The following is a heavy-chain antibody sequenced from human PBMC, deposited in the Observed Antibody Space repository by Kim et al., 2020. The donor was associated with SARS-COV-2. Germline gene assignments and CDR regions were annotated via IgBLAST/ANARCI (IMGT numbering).Heavy chain of an antibody. CDR3: ARDLGYCSGGSCSTWGRY. J-gene: IGHJ4*02. CDR2: INAGNGNT. Sequence: ASVKVSCKASGYTFTSYAMHWVRQAPGQRLEWMGWINAGNGNTKYSQKFQGRVTITRDTSASTAYMELSSLRSEDTAVYYCARDLGYCSGGSCSTWGRYWGQGTLVTVSS. V-gene: IGHV1-3*01. CDR1: GYTFTSYA. D-gene: IGHD2-15*01.